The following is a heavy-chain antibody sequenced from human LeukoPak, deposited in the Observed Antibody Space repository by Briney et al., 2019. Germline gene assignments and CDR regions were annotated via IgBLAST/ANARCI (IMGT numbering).Heavy chain of an antibody. J-gene: IGHJ3*01. CDR2: IKPGGDST. D-gene: IGHD5-24*01. V-gene: IGHV1-46*01. CDR3: VRVRDGYNDAYDV. Sequence: GASVKVSCKASGYTSTNCYIHWVRQAPGQGLEWMGVIKPGGDSTSSARIFQGRVYTTSDTTTSTAYMELSGLRSDDTAVYYCVRVRDGYNDAYDVWGQGTIVTVPS. CDR1: GYTSTNCY.